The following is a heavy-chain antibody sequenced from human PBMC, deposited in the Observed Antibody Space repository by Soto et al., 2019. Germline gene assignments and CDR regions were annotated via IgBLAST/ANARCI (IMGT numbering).Heavy chain of an antibody. CDR3: AKGSLSSSFYYYGMDV. D-gene: IGHD6-6*01. Sequence: PGESLKISCAASGFTFSSYAMSWVRQAPGKGLEWVSAISGSGGSTYYADSVKGRFTISRDNSKNTLYLQMNSLRAEDTAVYYCAKGSLSSSFYYYGMDVWGQGTTVTVSS. J-gene: IGHJ6*02. V-gene: IGHV3-23*01. CDR1: GFTFSSYA. CDR2: ISGSGGST.